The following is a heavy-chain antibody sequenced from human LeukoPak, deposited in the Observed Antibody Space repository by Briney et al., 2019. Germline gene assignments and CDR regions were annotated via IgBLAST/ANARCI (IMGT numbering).Heavy chain of an antibody. CDR3: ARAYSETYGLGYYYMDV. Sequence: PGGSLRLSCAASGFTFTSYGMHWVRQAPGKGLEWVAFIRYDGSNRNYADSVKGRFTISRDNSRNTLYLQMNSLRAEDTAVYYCARAYSETYGLGYYYMDVWGKGTTVTISS. J-gene: IGHJ6*03. CDR2: IRYDGSNR. V-gene: IGHV3-30*02. D-gene: IGHD1-26*01. CDR1: GFTFTSYG.